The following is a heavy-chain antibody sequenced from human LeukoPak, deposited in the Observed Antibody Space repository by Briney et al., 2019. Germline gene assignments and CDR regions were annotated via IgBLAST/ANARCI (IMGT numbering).Heavy chain of an antibody. CDR3: ARDLVGYCSSTSCYRGSWFDP. Sequence: SETLSLTCTVSGGSISSGSYYWSWIRQPAGKGLEWIGRIYTSGSTNYNPSLKSRVTISVDTSKNQFSLKLSSVTAADTAVYYCARDLVGYCSSTSCYRGSWFDPWGQGTLVTVSS. V-gene: IGHV4-61*02. CDR2: IYTSGST. D-gene: IGHD2-2*02. J-gene: IGHJ5*02. CDR1: GGSISSGSYY.